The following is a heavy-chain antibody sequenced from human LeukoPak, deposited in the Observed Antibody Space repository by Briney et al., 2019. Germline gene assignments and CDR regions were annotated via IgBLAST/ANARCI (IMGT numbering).Heavy chain of an antibody. D-gene: IGHD1-26*01. CDR2: IYPSDSAT. Sequence: GESLKISCKGFGYSFTSYWIVWVRQMPGKGLEWMGIIYPSDSATTYSPSFQGQVTISADKSISTAYLQWSSLKASDTAVYYCARSVGATPLDYWGQGTLVTVSS. V-gene: IGHV5-51*01. CDR3: ARSVGATPLDY. J-gene: IGHJ4*02. CDR1: GYSFTSYW.